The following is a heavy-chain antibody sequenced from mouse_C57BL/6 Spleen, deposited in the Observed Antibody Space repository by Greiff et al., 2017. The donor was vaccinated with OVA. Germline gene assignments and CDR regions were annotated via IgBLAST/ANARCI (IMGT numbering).Heavy chain of an antibody. V-gene: IGHV1-15*01. J-gene: IGHJ4*01. D-gene: IGHD1-1*01. Sequence: VQLQESGAELVRPGASVTLSCKASGYTFTDYEMHWVKQTPVHGLEWIGAIDPETGGTAYNQKFKGKAILTADKSSSTAYMELRSLTSEDSAVYYCTQYYGSSYAMDYWGQGTSVTVSS. CDR2: IDPETGGT. CDR1: GYTFTDYE. CDR3: TQYYGSSYAMDY.